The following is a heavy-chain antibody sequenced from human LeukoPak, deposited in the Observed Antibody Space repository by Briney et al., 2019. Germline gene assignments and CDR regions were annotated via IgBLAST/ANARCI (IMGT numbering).Heavy chain of an antibody. Sequence: GESLKISCKGSGYSFTSYWIGWVRQMPGKGLELMGIIYPGDSDTRYSPSFQGQVTISADKSISTAYLQWSSLKASDTAVYYCARWLAHCSSASCYQPFDYWGQGTLVTVSS. CDR2: IYPGDSDT. CDR3: ARWLAHCSSASCYQPFDY. CDR1: GYSFTSYW. J-gene: IGHJ4*02. D-gene: IGHD2-2*01. V-gene: IGHV5-51*01.